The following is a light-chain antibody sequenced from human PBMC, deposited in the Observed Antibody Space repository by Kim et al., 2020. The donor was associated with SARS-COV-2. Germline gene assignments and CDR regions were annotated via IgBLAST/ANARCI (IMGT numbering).Light chain of an antibody. CDR1: QGVSSSY. CDR3: QVDGSSTRT. Sequence: YPGDRAPPCSRDSQGVSSSYLGWDQQSRVLEPRHRFYDASRRAACIPDRVSGSGSGTDFTFTISRLEPEDFAVYYCQVDGSSTRTVGQGTKVDIK. CDR2: DAS. V-gene: IGKV3D-20*01. J-gene: IGKJ1*01.